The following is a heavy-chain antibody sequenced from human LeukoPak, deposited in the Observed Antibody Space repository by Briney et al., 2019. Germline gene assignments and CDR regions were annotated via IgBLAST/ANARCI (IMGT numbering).Heavy chain of an antibody. CDR2: INPSGGST. D-gene: IGHD3-10*01. J-gene: IGHJ4*02. CDR1: GYTFTNYY. V-gene: IGHV1-46*01. CDR3: ARVDAEGSGVKYFDY. Sequence: RASVKVSCKASGYTFTNYYMHWVRQAPGQGLEWMGIINPSGGSTSYAQKFQSRVTMTRDTSTSTVYMELSSLRSEDTAVYFCARVDAEGSGVKYFDYWGQGTLVSVSS.